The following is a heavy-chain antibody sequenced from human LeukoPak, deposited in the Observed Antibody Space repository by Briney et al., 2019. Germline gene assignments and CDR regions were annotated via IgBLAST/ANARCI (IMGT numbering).Heavy chain of an antibody. Sequence: GGSLRLSCAASGFTFSSYGMPWVRQAPGKGLEWVAVISYDGSNKYYADSVKGRFTISRDNSKNTLYLQMNSLRADDTAVYYCAKTPSLWWFDPWGQGTLVTVSS. CDR2: ISYDGSNK. CDR3: AKTPSLWWFDP. V-gene: IGHV3-30*18. D-gene: IGHD3-16*02. CDR1: GFTFSSYG. J-gene: IGHJ5*02.